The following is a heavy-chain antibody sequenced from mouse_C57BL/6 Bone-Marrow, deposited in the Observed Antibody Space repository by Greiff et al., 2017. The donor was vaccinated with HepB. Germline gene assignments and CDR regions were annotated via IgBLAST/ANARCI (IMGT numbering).Heavy chain of an antibody. V-gene: IGHV7-1*01. Sequence: EVMLVESGGGLVQSGRSLRLSCATSGFTFSDFYMEWVRQAPGKGLEWIAASRNKANDYTTEYSASVKGRFIVSRDTSQSILYLQMNALRAEDTAIYYCARAYYGGYAMDYWGQGTSVTVSS. CDR3: ARAYYGGYAMDY. CDR2: SRNKANDYTT. CDR1: GFTFSDFY. D-gene: IGHD1-1*02. J-gene: IGHJ4*01.